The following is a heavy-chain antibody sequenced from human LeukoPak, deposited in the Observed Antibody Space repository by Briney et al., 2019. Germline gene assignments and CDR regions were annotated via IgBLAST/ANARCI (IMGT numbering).Heavy chain of an antibody. J-gene: IGHJ6*02. CDR3: AVDYSNPHYYYGMDA. CDR2: ISAYNGNT. D-gene: IGHD4-11*01. CDR1: GYTFTSYG. V-gene: IGHV1-18*01. Sequence: GASVKVSCKASGYTFTSYGISWVRQAPGQGLEWMGWISAYNGNTNYAQKLQGRVTMTTDTSTSTAYMELRSLRSDDTAVYYCAVDYSNPHYYYGMDAWGQGTTVTVSS.